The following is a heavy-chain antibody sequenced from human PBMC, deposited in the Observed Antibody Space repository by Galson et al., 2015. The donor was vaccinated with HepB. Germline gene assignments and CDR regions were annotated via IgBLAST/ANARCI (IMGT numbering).Heavy chain of an antibody. CDR3: ARKGGLPAAIHDAFDI. CDR1: GFTFSSYA. Sequence: SLRLSCAASGFTFSSYAMSWVRQAPGKGLEWVSAISGSGGSTYYADSVKGRFTISRDNSKNTLYLQMNSLRAEDTAVYYCARKGGLPAAIHDAFDIWGQGTMVTVSS. CDR2: ISGSGGST. J-gene: IGHJ3*02. D-gene: IGHD2-2*01. V-gene: IGHV3-23*01.